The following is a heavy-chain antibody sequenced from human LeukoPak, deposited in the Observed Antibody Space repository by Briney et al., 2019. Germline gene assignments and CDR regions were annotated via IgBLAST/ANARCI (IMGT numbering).Heavy chain of an antibody. J-gene: IGHJ3*02. Sequence: GGSLRLSCAASGFTFSSHGMHWVRQAPGKGLEWVAFIRYDGSNKYYADSVKGRFTISRDNSKNTLYLQMNSLRAEDTAVYYCAKYCSSTSCYLGAFDIWGQGTMVTVSS. CDR3: AKYCSSTSCYLGAFDI. CDR1: GFTFSSHG. V-gene: IGHV3-30*02. CDR2: IRYDGSNK. D-gene: IGHD2-2*01.